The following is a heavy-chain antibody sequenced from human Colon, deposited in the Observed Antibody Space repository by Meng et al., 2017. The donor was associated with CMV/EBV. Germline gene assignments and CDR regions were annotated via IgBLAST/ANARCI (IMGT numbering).Heavy chain of an antibody. V-gene: IGHV3-23*01. J-gene: IGHJ4*02. D-gene: IGHD2-8*01. CDR1: DFTFRNYA. Sequence: GGSLRLSCAASDFTFRNYAMTWVRRAPGRGLEAVSSISDSGDRTYYEDSVRGRFTISRDDSKNTVYLQMNSLRVEDTAVYFCMRETGYCTTTTCVNWGQGTLVTVSS. CDR3: MRETGYCTTTTCVN. CDR2: ISDSGDRT.